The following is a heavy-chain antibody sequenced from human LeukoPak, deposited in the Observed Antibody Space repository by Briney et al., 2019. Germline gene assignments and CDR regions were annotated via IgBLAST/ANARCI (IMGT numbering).Heavy chain of an antibody. V-gene: IGHV1-69*13. CDR2: IIPIFGTA. D-gene: IGHD3-22*01. CDR3: ARVPYYYDSSGYRFDI. Sequence: ASVKVSCKASGGTFSSYAICWVRQAPGQGLEWMGGIIPIFGTANYAQKFQGRVTVTADESTSTAYMELSSLRSEDTAVYYCARVPYYYDSSGYRFDIWGQGTMVTVSS. J-gene: IGHJ3*02. CDR1: GGTFSSYA.